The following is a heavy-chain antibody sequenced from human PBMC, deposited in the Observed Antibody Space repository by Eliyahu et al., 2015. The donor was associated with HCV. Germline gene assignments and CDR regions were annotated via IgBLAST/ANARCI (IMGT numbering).Heavy chain of an antibody. CDR1: GFTFSNYA. Sequence: EVQLVESGGGLVQPGGSLRLSCAASGFTFSNYAMSWVRQAPGKGLEWVAAVGASGADTYFPDPVKGRFTIYRDNSKNTLYQQMNSLRAEDTAVYYCAKDIRDSSWYFDLWGRGTLVTVSS. D-gene: IGHD6-13*01. CDR2: VGASGADT. J-gene: IGHJ2*01. V-gene: IGHV3-23*04. CDR3: AKDIRDSSWYFDL.